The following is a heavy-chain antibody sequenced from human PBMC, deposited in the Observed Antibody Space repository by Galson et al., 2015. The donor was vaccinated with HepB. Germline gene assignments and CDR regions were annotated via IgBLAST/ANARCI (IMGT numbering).Heavy chain of an antibody. D-gene: IGHD1-26*01. J-gene: IGHJ3*02. V-gene: IGHV3-23*01. CDR1: GFTFSSYG. Sequence: SLRLSCAASGFTFSSYGMHWVRQAPGKGLEWVSAISGSGGSTYYADSVKGRFTISRDNSKNTLYLQVNSLRAEDTAVYYCAKDHSGSYIGSGAFDIWGQGTMVTVSS. CDR2: ISGSGGST. CDR3: AKDHSGSYIGSGAFDI.